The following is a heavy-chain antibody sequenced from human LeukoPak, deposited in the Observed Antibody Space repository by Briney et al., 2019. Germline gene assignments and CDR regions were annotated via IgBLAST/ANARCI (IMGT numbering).Heavy chain of an antibody. Sequence: SETLSLTCTVSGGSISSYYWSWIRQPPGKGLEWIGYIYYSGSTNYNPSLKSRVTISLDTSKNQFSLKLSSVTAADTAVYYCARHYYDILTGYLGSYDYWGQGTLVTVSS. CDR2: IYYSGST. V-gene: IGHV4-59*08. CDR3: ARHYYDILTGYLGSYDY. D-gene: IGHD3-9*01. J-gene: IGHJ4*02. CDR1: GGSISSYY.